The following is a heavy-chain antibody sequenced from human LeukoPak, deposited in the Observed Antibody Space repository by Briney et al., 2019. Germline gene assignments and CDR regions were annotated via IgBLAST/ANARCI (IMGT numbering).Heavy chain of an antibody. Sequence: PGGSLRLSCAASGFTFSSYGMSWVRQAPGKGLEWVSAISGSGGSTYYADSVKGRFTISRDNAKNTLFLQMNSLRAEDTAVYYCVNLTPPGYWGQGTLVTVSS. J-gene: IGHJ4*02. CDR1: GFTFSSYG. V-gene: IGHV3-23*01. CDR3: VNLTPPGY. CDR2: ISGSGGST.